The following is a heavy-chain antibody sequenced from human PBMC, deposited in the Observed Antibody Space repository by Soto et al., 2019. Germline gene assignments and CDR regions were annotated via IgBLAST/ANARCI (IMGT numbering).Heavy chain of an antibody. CDR1: GFSLSTSGVG. J-gene: IGHJ3*02. Sequence: GSGPTLVNPTQTLTLTCTFSGFSLSTSGVGVGWIRQPPGKALEWLALIYWDDDKRYSPSLKSRLTITKDTSKNQVVLTMTNMDPVDTATYYCAHRLGGPRYNWNPDAFDIWGQGTTVTVS. CDR3: AHRLGGPRYNWNPDAFDI. V-gene: IGHV2-5*02. CDR2: IYWDDDK. D-gene: IGHD1-20*01.